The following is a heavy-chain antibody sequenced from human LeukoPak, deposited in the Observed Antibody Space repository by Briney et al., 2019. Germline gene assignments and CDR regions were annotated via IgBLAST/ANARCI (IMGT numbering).Heavy chain of an antibody. CDR2: IYYSGST. Sequence: PSETLSLTCTVSGGSISSGDYCWSWLRQPPGTGLEWIGYIYYSGSTYYNPSLKSRVTISVDTSKNQFSLKLSSVTAADTAVYYCARIFYDILTIYFDYWGQGTLVTVSS. CDR3: ARIFYDILTIYFDY. V-gene: IGHV4-30-4*01. J-gene: IGHJ4*02. D-gene: IGHD3-9*01. CDR1: GGSISSGDYC.